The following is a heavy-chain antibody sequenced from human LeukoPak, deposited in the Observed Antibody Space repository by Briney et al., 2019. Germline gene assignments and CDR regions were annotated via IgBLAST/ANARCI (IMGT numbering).Heavy chain of an antibody. V-gene: IGHV3-48*03. J-gene: IGHJ4*02. CDR2: ISSSGGTK. Sequence: TGGSLRLSCSASGFTFSSYEMDWVRQAPGKGLEWLSYISSSGGTKYYADSVKGRLSISRDNAKNSLYLQMNSLSVEDTAVYYCARAHPSDYWGQGTLVTVSS. CDR3: ARAHPSDY. CDR1: GFTFSSYE.